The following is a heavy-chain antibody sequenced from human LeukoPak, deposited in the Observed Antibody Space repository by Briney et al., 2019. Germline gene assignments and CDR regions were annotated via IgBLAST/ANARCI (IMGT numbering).Heavy chain of an antibody. D-gene: IGHD3-16*01. V-gene: IGHV4-34*01. CDR1: GGSFSGYY. J-gene: IGHJ3*02. Sequence: PSETLSLTCAVYGGSFSGYYWSWIRQPPVKGLEWIGEINHSGSTNYNPSLKSRVTISVDTSKNQFSLKLSSVTAADTAVYYCAICLLTWVAFDIWGQGTMVTVSS. CDR2: INHSGST. CDR3: AICLLTWVAFDI.